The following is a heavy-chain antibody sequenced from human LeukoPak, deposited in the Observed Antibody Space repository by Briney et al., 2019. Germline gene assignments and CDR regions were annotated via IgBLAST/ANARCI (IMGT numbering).Heavy chain of an antibody. D-gene: IGHD2-2*01. CDR3: ATPVHDASLDY. V-gene: IGHV3-33*01. Sequence: GGSLRLSCAASGFTFSSYGMHWVRQAPGKGLEWVAVIWYDGSNKYYADSVKGRFTISRDNSKNTLYLQMNSLRAEDTAVYYCATPVHDASLDYWGQGTLVTVSS. J-gene: IGHJ4*02. CDR2: IWYDGSNK. CDR1: GFTFSSYG.